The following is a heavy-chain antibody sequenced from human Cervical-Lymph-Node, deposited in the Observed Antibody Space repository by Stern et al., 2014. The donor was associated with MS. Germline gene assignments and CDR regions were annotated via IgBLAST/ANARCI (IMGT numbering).Heavy chain of an antibody. D-gene: IGHD3-3*01. Sequence: VQLVESGAKVKKPGASGKVSCKVSGYTLTELSMHWVRQAPGKGLEWMGGFDPEDGETIYAQKFQGRVTMTEDTSTDTAYMELSSLRSEDTAVYYCATLRFLVSYYGMDVWGQGTTVTVSS. V-gene: IGHV1-24*01. CDR3: ATLRFLVSYYGMDV. J-gene: IGHJ6*02. CDR1: GYTLTELS. CDR2: FDPEDGET.